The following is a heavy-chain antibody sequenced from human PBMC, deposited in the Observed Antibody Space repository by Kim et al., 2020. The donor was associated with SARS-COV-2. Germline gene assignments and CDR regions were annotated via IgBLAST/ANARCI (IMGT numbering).Heavy chain of an antibody. D-gene: IGHD2-15*01. CDR3: ARVEVADRTWGYYYYGMDV. CDR1: GYTFTSYG. Sequence: ASVKVSCKASGYTFTSYGISWVRQAPGQGLEWMGWISAYNGNTNYAQKLQGRVTMTTDTSTSTAYMELRSLGSDDTAVYYCARVEVADRTWGYYYYGMDVWGQGTTVTVSS. CDR2: ISAYNGNT. V-gene: IGHV1-18*01. J-gene: IGHJ6*02.